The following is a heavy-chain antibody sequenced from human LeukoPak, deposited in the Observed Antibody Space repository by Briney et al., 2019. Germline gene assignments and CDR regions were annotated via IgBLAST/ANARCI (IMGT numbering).Heavy chain of an antibody. CDR3: ATGGVEMATIFFG. J-gene: IGHJ4*02. CDR2: INSDGSST. CDR1: GFTFSSYW. D-gene: IGHD5-24*01. V-gene: IGHV3-74*01. Sequence: GGSLRLSCAASGFTFSSYWMPWVRQAPGKGLVWVSRINSDGSSTSYADSVKGRFTISRDNAKNTLYLQMNSLRAEDTAVYYCATGGVEMATIFFGWGQGTLVTVSS.